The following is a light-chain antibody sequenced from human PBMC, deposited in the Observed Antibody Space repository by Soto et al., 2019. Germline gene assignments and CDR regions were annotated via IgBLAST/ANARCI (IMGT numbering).Light chain of an antibody. CDR2: GAS. CDR1: ESLSTY. CDR3: QSYNDWPFT. Sequence: EIVMTQSPATLSVSPGERVTLSCRASESLSTYLAWYQQKPGQAPRLLIHGASTKATGIPARFSGSGSATDFTLTISSLQSEDFAVCYCQSYNDWPFTFGQGTKLEI. V-gene: IGKV3-15*01. J-gene: IGKJ2*01.